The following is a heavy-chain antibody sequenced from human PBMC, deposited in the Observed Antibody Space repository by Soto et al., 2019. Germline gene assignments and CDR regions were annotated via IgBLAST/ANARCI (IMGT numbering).Heavy chain of an antibody. CDR3: GRDDGITVLNF. V-gene: IGHV3-33*01. J-gene: IGHJ4*02. CDR2: IWHDGSKI. D-gene: IGHD1-20*01. Sequence: QVQLVESGGGVVQPGRPLRLSCATSGFLFSSHGYHWVRQAPGKGLEWVGAIWHDGSKIYYADSVKGRFTISRDDSKNTLYLQMNSLRAADTAVYHCGRDDGITVLNFWGQGTLVTVSS. CDR1: GFLFSSHG.